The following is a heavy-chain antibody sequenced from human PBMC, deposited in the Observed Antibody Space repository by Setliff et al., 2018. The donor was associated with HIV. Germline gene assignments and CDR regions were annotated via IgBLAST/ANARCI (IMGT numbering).Heavy chain of an antibody. CDR3: AKGDYYDTTYDAFDI. V-gene: IGHV3-30*02. Sequence: PGGSLRLSCEMSSFIFKDYGMNWVRQAPGKGLEWVAFIRYDGSKTYHADSVKGRFTISRDNYKNTLFLQMSSLRAEDTAVYYCAKGDYYDTTYDAFDIWGQGTMVTVSS. D-gene: IGHD3-22*01. CDR2: IRYDGSKT. CDR1: SFIFKDYG. J-gene: IGHJ3*02.